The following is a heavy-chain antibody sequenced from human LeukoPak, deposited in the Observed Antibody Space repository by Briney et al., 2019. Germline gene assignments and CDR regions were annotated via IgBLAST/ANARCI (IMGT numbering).Heavy chain of an antibody. V-gene: IGHV4-34*01. CDR2: INHSGST. D-gene: IGHD2-2*01. CDR3: ARVLPYCSSTSCYSGGVRLNWFDP. Sequence: SETLSLTCAVYGGSFSGYYWSWIRQPPGKGLEWIGEINHSGSTNYNPSLKSRVTISVDTSKNQFSLKLSSVTAADTAVHYCARVLPYCSSTSCYSGGVRLNWFDPWGQGTLVTVSS. J-gene: IGHJ5*02. CDR1: GGSFSGYY.